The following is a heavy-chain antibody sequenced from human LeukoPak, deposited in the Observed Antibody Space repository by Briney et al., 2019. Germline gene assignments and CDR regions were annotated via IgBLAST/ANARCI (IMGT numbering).Heavy chain of an antibody. CDR1: GGTFSSYA. CDR2: IIPIFGTA. D-gene: IGHD3-22*01. V-gene: IGHV1-69*13. CDR3: ARVLYDSSGCYFDY. Sequence: SVKVSCKASGGTFSSYAISWVRQPPGQGLEWMGGIIPIFGTANYAQKFQGRVTITADESTSTAYMELSSLRSEDTAVYYCARVLYDSSGCYFDYWGQGTLVTVSS. J-gene: IGHJ4*02.